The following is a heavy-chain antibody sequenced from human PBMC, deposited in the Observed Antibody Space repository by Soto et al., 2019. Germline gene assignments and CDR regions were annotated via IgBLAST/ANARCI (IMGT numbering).Heavy chain of an antibody. CDR2: IGGSGGNR. Sequence: EVQLLESGGGLVQPGGSLRLSCAASGFTFNAYAMTWVRQAPGKGLEWVSAIGGSGGNRYYADSVRGRFTISRDNSKDTVDLQMNSLRVEDTAVYCCARVASDYINSVDNWGQGILVTVSS. D-gene: IGHD4-4*01. CDR3: ARVASDYINSVDN. CDR1: GFTFNAYA. J-gene: IGHJ4*02. V-gene: IGHV3-23*01.